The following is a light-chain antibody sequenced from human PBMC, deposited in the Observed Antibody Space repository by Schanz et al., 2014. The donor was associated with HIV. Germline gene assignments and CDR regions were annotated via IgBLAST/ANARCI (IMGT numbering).Light chain of an antibody. CDR2: GAS. Sequence: EIVLTQSPGTLSLSPGERATLSCRASQTVSSHFLAWYQQKPGQAPRLLIFGASNRATGFPDRFSGSASGTDFTLTISRVEPEDFAVYYCQQRSNWPLLTFGGGTKVEIK. J-gene: IGKJ4*01. CDR3: QQRSNWPLLT. CDR1: QTVSSHF. V-gene: IGKV3D-20*02.